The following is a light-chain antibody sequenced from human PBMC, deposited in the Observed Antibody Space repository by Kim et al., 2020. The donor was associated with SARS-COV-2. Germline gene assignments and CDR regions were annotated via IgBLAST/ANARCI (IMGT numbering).Light chain of an antibody. J-gene: IGKJ4*01. Sequence: SPGEKATLSGRASQRVSSNLAGYQQKPGQAPRLLIYGASTRATGITARFSGSGCGTEFTLTISSLQSEDVAVYYCQQYNNWPSLTFGGGTKVDIK. CDR2: GAS. V-gene: IGKV3-15*01. CDR3: QQYNNWPSLT. CDR1: QRVSSN.